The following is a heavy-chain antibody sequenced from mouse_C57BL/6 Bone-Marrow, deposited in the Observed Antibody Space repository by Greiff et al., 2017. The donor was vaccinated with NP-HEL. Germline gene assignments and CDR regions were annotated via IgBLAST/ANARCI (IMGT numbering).Heavy chain of an antibody. CDR2: ISDGGSYT. J-gene: IGHJ3*01. CDR3: ARHYYDSFAY. Sequence: EVKLQESGGGLVKPGGSLKLSCAASGFTFSSYAMSWVRQTPEKRLEWVATISDGGSYTYYPDNVKGRFTISRDNAKNNLYLQMSHLKSEDTAMYYCARHYYDSFAYWGQGTLVTVSA. CDR1: GFTFSSYA. V-gene: IGHV5-4*03. D-gene: IGHD2-4*01.